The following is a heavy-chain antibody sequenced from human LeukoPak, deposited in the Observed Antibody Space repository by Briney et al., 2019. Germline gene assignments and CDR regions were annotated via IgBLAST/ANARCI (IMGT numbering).Heavy chain of an antibody. CDR2: IYYSGST. V-gene: IGHV4-59*12. D-gene: IGHD5-18*01. Sequence: SETLSLTCTVSGGSISSYYWRWIRQPPGKGLEWIGYIYYSGSTNYNPSLKSRVTISVDTSKNQFSLKLSSVTAADTAMYYCARRYSYGRYYVDYWGLGTLVTVSS. CDR3: ARRYSYGRYYVDY. CDR1: GGSISSYY. J-gene: IGHJ4*02.